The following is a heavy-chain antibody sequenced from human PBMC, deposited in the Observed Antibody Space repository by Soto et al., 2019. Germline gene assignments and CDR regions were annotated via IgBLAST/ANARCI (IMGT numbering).Heavy chain of an antibody. CDR3: AKLYYYDSSGPLDY. CDR2: IKQDGGEK. CDR1: GFTFTSYW. V-gene: IGHV3-7*03. J-gene: IGHJ4*02. Sequence: SGFTFTSYWMTWVRQAPGKGLEWVANIKQDGGEKYYVGSVKGRFTISRDNSKNTLFLQMNSLRAEDTAVYYCAKLYYYDSSGPLDYWGQGTLVTVSS. D-gene: IGHD3-22*01.